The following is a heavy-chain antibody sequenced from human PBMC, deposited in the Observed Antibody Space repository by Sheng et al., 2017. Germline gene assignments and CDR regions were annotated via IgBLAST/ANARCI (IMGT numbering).Heavy chain of an antibody. CDR3: ARDTHSPLRFDW. J-gene: IGHJ4*02. Sequence: VQLVESGGGLVKPGESLRLSCAASGFTFSSYAMSWVRQAPGKGLEWVSAISGSGGSTYYADSVKGRFSISRDYSTNALYLQMDSLRADDTAVYFCARDTHSPLRFDWWGQGVLVTVSS. D-gene: IGHD3-9*01. CDR2: ISGSGGST. CDR1: GFTFSSYA. V-gene: IGHV3-23*04.